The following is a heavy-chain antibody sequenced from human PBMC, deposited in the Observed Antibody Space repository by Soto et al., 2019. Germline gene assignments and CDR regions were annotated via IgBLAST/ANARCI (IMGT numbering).Heavy chain of an antibody. D-gene: IGHD3-10*01. Sequence: GGSLRLSCLASGFTFSDFAMTWVRHVPGRGLEWVASLDGAGGSTYYAESVRGRFSISRDNSQNALFLQMKRLTVDDTAIYYCAAPRDEYGSGVSWFTYGMDIWGQGTTVTVSS. CDR1: GFTFSDFA. CDR2: LDGAGGST. J-gene: IGHJ6*02. CDR3: AAPRDEYGSGVSWFTYGMDI. V-gene: IGHV3-23*01.